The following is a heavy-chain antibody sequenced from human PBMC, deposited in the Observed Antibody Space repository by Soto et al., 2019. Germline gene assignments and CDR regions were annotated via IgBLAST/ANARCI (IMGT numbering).Heavy chain of an antibody. Sequence: QVQLQESGPGLVKPSQTLSLTCTVSDGSISSGCYYWSWIRQHPGKGLEWIEYIYYSGSTYYNPSLKVRVTIPVDTSKSQFSLTMGSVTAADTAVYYCASDGWSRFARAGMDIWGQGTTVTVSS. CDR1: DGSISSGCYY. J-gene: IGHJ6*02. V-gene: IGHV4-31*03. CDR2: IYYSGST. CDR3: ASDGWSRFARAGMDI. D-gene: IGHD3-3*01.